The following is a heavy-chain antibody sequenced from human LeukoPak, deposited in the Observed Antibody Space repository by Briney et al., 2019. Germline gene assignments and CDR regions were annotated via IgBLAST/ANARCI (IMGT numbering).Heavy chain of an antibody. D-gene: IGHD3-22*01. CDR3: ARVYDSSGYYYYAEYFQH. CDR2: INPSGGST. V-gene: IGHV1-46*01. J-gene: IGHJ1*01. Sequence: ASVKVSCKASGYTFTSYYMHWVRQAPGQGLEWMGIINPSGGSTSYAQKFQGRVTMTRDTSISTAYMELSRLRSDDTAVYYCARVYDSSGYYYYAEYFQHWGQGTLVTVSS. CDR1: GYTFTSYY.